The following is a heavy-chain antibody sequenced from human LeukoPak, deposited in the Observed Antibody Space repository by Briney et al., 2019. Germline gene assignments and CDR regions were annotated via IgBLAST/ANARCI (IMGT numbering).Heavy chain of an antibody. CDR2: INPNSGGT. CDR1: GYTFTGYY. V-gene: IGHV1-2*06. CDR3: ARDLGDNLTGYTFLD. J-gene: IGHJ4*02. Sequence: ASVKVSCKASGYTFTGYYMHWVRQAPGQGLEWMGRINPNSGGTNYAQKFQGRVTMTRDTSISTAYMELSRLRSDDTAVYYCARDLGDNLTGYTFLDWGQGTLVTVSS. D-gene: IGHD3-9*01.